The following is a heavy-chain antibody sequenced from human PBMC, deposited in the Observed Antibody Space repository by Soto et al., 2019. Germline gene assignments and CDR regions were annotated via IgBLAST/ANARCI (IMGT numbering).Heavy chain of an antibody. CDR3: VKDPKDTYYDYVWGSYRWDALDI. CDR1: GFTFSSYA. D-gene: IGHD3-16*02. Sequence: HPGGSLRLSCSASGFTFSSYAMHWVRQAPGKGLEYVSAISSNGGSTYYADSVKGRFTISRDNSKNTLYLQMSSLRAEDTAVYYCVKDPKDTYYDYVWGSYRWDALDIWGQGTMVTVSS. CDR2: ISSNGGST. V-gene: IGHV3-64D*06. J-gene: IGHJ3*02.